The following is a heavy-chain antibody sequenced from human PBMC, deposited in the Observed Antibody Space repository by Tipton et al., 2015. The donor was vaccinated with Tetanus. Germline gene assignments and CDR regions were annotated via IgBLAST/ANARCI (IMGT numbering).Heavy chain of an antibody. V-gene: IGHV1-2*06. CDR3: ARIVVPEGMDV. D-gene: IGHD2-2*01. J-gene: IGHJ6*02. CDR2: INPNSGDT. CDR1: GYTFTVHY. Sequence: QLVQSGAEVKKPGASVKVSCKASGYTFTVHYMHWLRQAPGQGLEWMGRINPNSGDTNYAQKFQGRVTMTRDTSISTAYMELSSPISDDTAVYYCARIVVPEGMDVWGQGTTVTVSS.